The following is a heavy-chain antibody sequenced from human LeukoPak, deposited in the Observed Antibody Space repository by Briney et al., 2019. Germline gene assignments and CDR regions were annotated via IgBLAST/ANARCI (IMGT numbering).Heavy chain of an antibody. V-gene: IGHV3-21*01. J-gene: IGHJ4*02. CDR2: ISSSSSYI. CDR3: ARDRRYGDYGLVYFDD. CDR1: GFTFSSYS. Sequence: GGSLRLSCAASGFTFSSYSMNWVRQAPGKGLEWVSSISSSSSYIYYADSVKGRFTISRDNAKNSLYLQMNSLRAEDTAVYYCARDRRYGDYGLVYFDDCGQATLVTVSS. D-gene: IGHD4-17*01.